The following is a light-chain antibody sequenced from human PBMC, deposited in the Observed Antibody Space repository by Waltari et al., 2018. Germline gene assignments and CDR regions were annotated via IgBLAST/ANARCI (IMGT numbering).Light chain of an antibody. CDR1: QSISSY. CDR3: QQSYSTPRT. V-gene: IGKV1-39*01. J-gene: IGKJ1*01. CDR2: AAS. Sequence: DIQMTQSPSYLSASVGDRVTITCRASQSISSYLNWYQQKPGKAPKLLIYAASNLQSGVPSRFSGSGSGTEFTLTISSLQPEDFATYYCQQSYSTPRTFGQGTKVEIK.